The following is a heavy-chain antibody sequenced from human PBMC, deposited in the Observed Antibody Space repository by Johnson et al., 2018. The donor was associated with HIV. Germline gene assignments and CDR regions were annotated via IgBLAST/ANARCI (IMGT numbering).Heavy chain of an antibody. CDR2: IYSGGST. D-gene: IGHD3/OR15-3a*01. CDR3: AKDKFMFLDNPVDAFDV. Sequence: VQLVESGGGVVRPGGSLRLSCAASGFTFDDYAMTWVRQAPGKGLEWVSVIYSGGSTYYADSVKGRLTISRDNSKNTLYLQMNSLRADDTGVYYCAKDKFMFLDNPVDAFDVWGQGTMVTFSS. CDR1: GFTFDDYA. J-gene: IGHJ3*01. V-gene: IGHV3-66*02.